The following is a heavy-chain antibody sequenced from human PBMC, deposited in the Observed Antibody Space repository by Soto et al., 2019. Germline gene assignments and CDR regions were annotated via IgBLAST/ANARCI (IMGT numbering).Heavy chain of an antibody. CDR2: ISYDGSNK. D-gene: IGHD3-22*01. CDR3: ASGAYYYDSSGPSLDY. Sequence: GGSLRLSCAASGFTFSSYGMHWVRQAPGKGLEWVAVISYDGSNKYYAESVKGRFTISRDNSKNTLYLQMNSLRAEDTAVYYCASGAYYYDSSGPSLDYWGQGTLVTVSS. CDR1: GFTFSSYG. V-gene: IGHV3-30*03. J-gene: IGHJ4*02.